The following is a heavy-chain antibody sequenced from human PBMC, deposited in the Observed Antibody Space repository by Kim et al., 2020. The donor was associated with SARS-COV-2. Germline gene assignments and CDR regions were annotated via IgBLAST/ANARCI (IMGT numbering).Heavy chain of an antibody. CDR3: AREPPGPSYYDSSGYWGMDV. Sequence: SETLSLTCTVSGGSISSYYWSWIRQPPGKGLEWIGYIYYSGSTNYNPSLKSRVTISVDTSKNQFSLKLSSVTAADTAVYYCAREPPGPSYYDSSGYWGMDVWGQGTTVTVSS. CDR1: GGSISSYY. CDR2: IYYSGST. D-gene: IGHD3-22*01. J-gene: IGHJ6*02. V-gene: IGHV4-59*01.